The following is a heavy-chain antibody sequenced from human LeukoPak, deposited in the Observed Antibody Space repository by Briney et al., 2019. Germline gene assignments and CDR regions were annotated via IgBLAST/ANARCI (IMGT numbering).Heavy chain of an antibody. CDR1: GGTFSSYA. CDR2: IIPIFGTA. D-gene: IGHD5-12*01. CDR3: ARDLVATIVGPDAFDI. J-gene: IGHJ3*02. V-gene: IGHV1-69*05. Sequence: GSSVKVSCKASGGTFSSYAISWVRQAPGQGLEWMGRIIPIFGTANYAQKFQGRVTITTDESTSTAYMELSSLRSDDTAVYDCARDLVATIVGPDAFDIWGQGTMVTVSS.